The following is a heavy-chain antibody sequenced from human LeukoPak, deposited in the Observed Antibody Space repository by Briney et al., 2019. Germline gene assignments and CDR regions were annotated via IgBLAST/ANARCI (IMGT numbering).Heavy chain of an antibody. CDR3: ATCRDEFGDYGFTS. D-gene: IGHD4-17*01. V-gene: IGHV4-59*01. CDR2: IYDSWRT. CDR1: GDSISNNY. J-gene: IGHJ5*02. Sequence: PSETLSLTCTVSGDSISNNYWSWIRQPPGKGLGWIGYIYDSWRTKYNPSLTSRVTISADTSKNLFSLKLTSVTAADTALYYCATCRDEFGDYGFTSWGQGTLVTVSS.